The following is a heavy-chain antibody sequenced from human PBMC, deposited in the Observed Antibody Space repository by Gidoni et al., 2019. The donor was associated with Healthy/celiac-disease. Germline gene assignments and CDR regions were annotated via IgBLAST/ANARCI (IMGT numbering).Heavy chain of an antibody. V-gene: IGHV4-39*01. CDR1: GGSISSSSYY. J-gene: IGHJ4*02. D-gene: IGHD6-13*01. Sequence: QLQLQESGPGLVKPSETLSLTCPVPGGSISSSSYYWGWIRQPPGKGLEWIGSIYYSGSTYYNPSLKSRVTISVDTSKNQFSLKLSSVTAADTAVYYCARSAGSSWVYWGQGTLVTVSS. CDR3: ARSAGSSWVY. CDR2: IYYSGST.